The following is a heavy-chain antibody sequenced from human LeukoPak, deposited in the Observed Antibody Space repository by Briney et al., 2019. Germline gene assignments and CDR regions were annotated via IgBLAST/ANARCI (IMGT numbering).Heavy chain of an antibody. CDR3: ARVSSQFSSWGSYFDY. CDR2: IIPIFGTA. D-gene: IGHD3-16*01. CDR1: GGTFSSYA. Sequence: SVKASCKASGGTFSSYAISWVRQAPGQGLEWMGGIIPIFGTANYAQKFQGRVTITADESTSTAYMELSSLRSEDTAVYYCARVSSQFSSWGSYFDYWGQGTLVTVSS. J-gene: IGHJ4*02. V-gene: IGHV1-69*13.